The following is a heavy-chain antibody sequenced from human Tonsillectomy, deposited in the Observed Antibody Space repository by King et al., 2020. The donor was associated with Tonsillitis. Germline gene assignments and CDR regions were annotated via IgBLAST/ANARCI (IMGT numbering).Heavy chain of an antibody. Sequence: QLQESGPGLVKPSQTLSLTCTVSGGAISSGNYYWSWIRQPPGKGLEWIGYIFYSWSTYYNPSLKSRVTMSVDTSKNQFSLKLTSVTAADTAVYYCARDLTGYSTFDYWGQGTLVTVSS. CDR1: GGAISSGNYY. CDR3: ARDLTGYSTFDY. V-gene: IGHV4-30-4*01. J-gene: IGHJ4*02. D-gene: IGHD3-9*01. CDR2: IFYSWST.